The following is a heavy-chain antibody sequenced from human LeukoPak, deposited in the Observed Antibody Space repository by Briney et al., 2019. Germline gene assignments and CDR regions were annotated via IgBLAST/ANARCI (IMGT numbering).Heavy chain of an antibody. CDR3: ARAPTSSGYFNDAFDI. CDR2: INPSGGST. D-gene: IGHD3-22*01. J-gene: IGHJ3*02. CDR1: GYTLTSYY. V-gene: IGHV1-46*01. Sequence: ASVKVSCKASGYTLTSYYMHWVRQAPGQGLEWMGIINPSGGSTSYAQKFQGRVTMTRDTSTSTVYMELSSLRSEDTAVYYCARAPTSSGYFNDAFDIWGQGTMVTVSS.